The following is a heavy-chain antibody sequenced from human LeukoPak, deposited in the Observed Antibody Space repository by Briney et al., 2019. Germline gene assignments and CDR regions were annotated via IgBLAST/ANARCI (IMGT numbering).Heavy chain of an antibody. J-gene: IGHJ4*02. CDR3: TRTVLDCKNGVCYDY. CDR2: INPNSGGT. V-gene: IGHV1-2*02. D-gene: IGHD2-8*01. CDR1: GYTFTGYY. Sequence: ASVKVSCKASGYTFTGYYIHWVRQAPGQGLECVGWINPNSGGTNYAQKFQGRVTMTRDTSISTAYMELRSLRSDDTAVYYCTRTVLDCKNGVCYDYWGQGTLVAVSS.